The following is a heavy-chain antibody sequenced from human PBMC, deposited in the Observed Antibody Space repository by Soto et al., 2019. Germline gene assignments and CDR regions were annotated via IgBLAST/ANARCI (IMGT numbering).Heavy chain of an antibody. CDR2: ISASGGDT. CDR1: GFTFSKYA. J-gene: IGHJ4*02. D-gene: IGHD3-22*01. CDR3: AKASVYDTTDYYHYYFDY. V-gene: IGHV3-23*01. Sequence: GGSLRLSCAGSGFTFSKYAMSWVRQAPGKGLEWVSAISASGGDTYYPDSVKGRFTISRDNSKNTLYLQMNSLRAEDTAVYYCAKASVYDTTDYYHYYFDYWGQGTLVTVSS.